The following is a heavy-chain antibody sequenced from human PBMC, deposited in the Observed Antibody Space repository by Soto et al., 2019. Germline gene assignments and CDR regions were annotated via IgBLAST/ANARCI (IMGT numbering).Heavy chain of an antibody. D-gene: IGHD3-10*01. J-gene: IGHJ6*02. CDR1: GFTFSNYD. Sequence: GSLRLSCAASGFTFSNYDINWVRQAPGKGPEWISHISSSGGIIYYADSVKGRFTISRDNAKNSLYLQMNSLRGEDTAVYYCAREGSVSSSDYYAYYYGMDVWGQGTTVTVYS. CDR3: AREGSVSSSDYYAYYYGMDV. CDR2: ISSSGGII. V-gene: IGHV3-48*03.